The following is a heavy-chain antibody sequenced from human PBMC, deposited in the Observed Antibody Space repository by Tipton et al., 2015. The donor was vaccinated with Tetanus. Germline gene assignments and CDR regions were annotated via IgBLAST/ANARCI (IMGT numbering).Heavy chain of an antibody. CDR2: IYYTGST. V-gene: IGHV4-39*01. CDR1: GGSISSGTFY. J-gene: IGHJ5*02. Sequence: TLSLTCTVSGGSISSGTFYWDWLRQPPGKPLEWIGNIYYTGSTLQNPSPKSRVTMSLDRSKNQFYLEVRSVTAADTAVYYCSRSAVNWFDPWGQGTLVTVSS. CDR3: SRSAVNWFDP.